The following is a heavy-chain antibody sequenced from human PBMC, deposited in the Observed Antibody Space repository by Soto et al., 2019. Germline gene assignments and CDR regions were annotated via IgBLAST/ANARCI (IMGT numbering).Heavy chain of an antibody. V-gene: IGHV4-39*07. CDR2: IYYSGST. J-gene: IGHJ5*02. CDR3: AREWVADGSWYGNWFDP. CDR1: GGSISSSSYY. D-gene: IGHD6-13*01. Sequence: SETLSLTCTVSGGSISSSSYYWGWIRQPPGKGLEWIGSIYYSGSTYYNPSLKSRVTISVDTSKNQFSLKLSSVTAADTAMYYCAREWVADGSWYGNWFDPWGQGTLVTVSS.